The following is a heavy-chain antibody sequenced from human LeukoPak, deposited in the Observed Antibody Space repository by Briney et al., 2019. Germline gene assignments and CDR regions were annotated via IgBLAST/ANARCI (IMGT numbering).Heavy chain of an antibody. J-gene: IGHJ6*03. CDR3: ARGRAYGSGSKYFYYYYMDV. V-gene: IGHV1-8*01. Sequence: ASVKVSCKASGYTFTSYDINWVRQATGQGLEWMGWMNPNSGNTGYAQKFQGRVTMTRNTSISTAYMELRSLRSEDTAVYYCARGRAYGSGSKYFYYYYMDVWGKGTTVTVSS. D-gene: IGHD3-10*01. CDR1: GYTFTSYD. CDR2: MNPNSGNT.